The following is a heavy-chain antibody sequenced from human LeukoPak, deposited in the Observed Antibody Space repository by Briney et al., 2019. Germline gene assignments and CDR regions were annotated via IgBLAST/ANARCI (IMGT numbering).Heavy chain of an antibody. D-gene: IGHD2-15*01. V-gene: IGHV1-8*02. CDR1: GYTFTSYD. J-gene: IGHJ1*01. Sequence: ASVTVSCTASGYTFTSYDINWVRQATGQGLEWMGWMNPNSGNTGYAQKFQGRVTMTRNTSISTAYMELSSLRSEDTAVFYCVTGYCSGGSCRYLEHWGQGTLVTVSS. CDR3: VTGYCSGGSCRYLEH. CDR2: MNPNSGNT.